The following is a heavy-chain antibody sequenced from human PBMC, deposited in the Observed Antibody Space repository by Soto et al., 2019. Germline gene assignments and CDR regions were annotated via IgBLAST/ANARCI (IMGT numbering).Heavy chain of an antibody. D-gene: IGHD3-9*01. CDR2: ISGSGGST. Sequence: GGSLRLSCAASGFTFSSYAMSWVRQAPGKGLEWVSAISGSGGSTYYADSVKGRFTISRDNSRNTLYLQMNSLRAEDTAVYYCAKAAPDILTGYYTPFDYWGQGTLVTVSS. J-gene: IGHJ4*02. CDR1: GFTFSSYA. V-gene: IGHV3-23*01. CDR3: AKAAPDILTGYYTPFDY.